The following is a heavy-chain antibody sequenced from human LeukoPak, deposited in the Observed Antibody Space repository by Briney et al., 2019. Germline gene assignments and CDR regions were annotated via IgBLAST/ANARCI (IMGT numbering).Heavy chain of an antibody. CDR1: GYTFTGYY. V-gene: IGHV1-2*02. J-gene: IGHJ6*02. D-gene: IGHD3-16*02. Sequence: ASVKVSCKASGYTFTGYYMHWVRQAPGQGLEWMGWINPNSGGTNYAQKFQGRATMTRDTSISTVYMELTSLRYDDTAVYYRAKRVRYSYGWDVWGQGTTVTVSS. CDR3: AKRVRYSYGWDV. CDR2: INPNSGGT.